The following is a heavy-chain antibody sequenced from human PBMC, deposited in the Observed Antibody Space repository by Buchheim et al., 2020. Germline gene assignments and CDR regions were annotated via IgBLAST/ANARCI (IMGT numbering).Heavy chain of an antibody. Sequence: EEQLVESGGGLVQPGGSLRLSCAASGFTFSSYEMNWVRQAPGKGLEWVSYISSSGSTIYYADSVKGRFTISRDNAKNSLYLQMNSLRAEDTAVYYCARGGYNWNDIDYYYGMDVWGQGTT. CDR1: GFTFSSYE. CDR3: ARGGYNWNDIDYYYGMDV. CDR2: ISSSGSTI. D-gene: IGHD1-20*01. V-gene: IGHV3-48*03. J-gene: IGHJ6*02.